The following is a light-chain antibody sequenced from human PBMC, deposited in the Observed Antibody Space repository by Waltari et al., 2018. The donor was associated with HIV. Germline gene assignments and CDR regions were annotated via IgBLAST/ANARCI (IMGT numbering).Light chain of an antibody. CDR2: GAS. CDR1: QNMDTV. CDR3: QQYHTFPWT. Sequence: DIQMTQSPSTLSTSVGGTVTITCQASQNMDTVLDWYQQRPGNAPKLLIYGASTLQSVVPSRFGGSGSGTDFTLTITNLQPDDFATYSCQQYHTFPWTFGQGTRVEIK. V-gene: IGKV1-5*03. J-gene: IGKJ1*01.